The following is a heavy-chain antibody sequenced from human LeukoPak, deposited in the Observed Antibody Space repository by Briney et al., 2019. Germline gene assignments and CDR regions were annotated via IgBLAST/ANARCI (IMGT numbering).Heavy chain of an antibody. V-gene: IGHV4-59*01. D-gene: IGHD4-17*01. CDR1: GGSISSYY. J-gene: IGHJ4*02. CDR2: IYYSGST. CDR3: ARSYGDDFDY. Sequence: PSETLSLTCTASGGSISSYYWSWIRQPPGKGLEWIGYIYYSGSTNYNPSLKSRVTISVDTSKNQFSLKLSSVTAADTAVYYCARSYGDDFDYWGQGTLVTVSS.